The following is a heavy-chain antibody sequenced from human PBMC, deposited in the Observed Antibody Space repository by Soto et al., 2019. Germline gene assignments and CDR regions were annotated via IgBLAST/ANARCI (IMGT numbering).Heavy chain of an antibody. CDR2: ISSSSSYI. Sequence: GGSLRLSCAASGFAFSSYSMNWVRQAPGKGLEWVSSISSSSSYIYYADSVKGRFTISRDNAKNSLYLQMNSLRAEDTAVYYCAREVGGYCSSTSCKGPNDYWGQGTLVTVSS. CDR1: GFAFSSYS. CDR3: AREVGGYCSSTSCKGPNDY. D-gene: IGHD2-2*01. V-gene: IGHV3-21*01. J-gene: IGHJ4*02.